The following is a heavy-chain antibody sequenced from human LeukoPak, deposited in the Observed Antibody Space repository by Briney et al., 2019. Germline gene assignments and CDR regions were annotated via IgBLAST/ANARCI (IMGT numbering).Heavy chain of an antibody. Sequence: PSETLSLTCTVSGYSISSGYYWGWIRQPPGKGLEWIGSIYYSGSTYYNPSLKSRVTISVDTSKNQFSLKLSSVTAADTAVYYCARHDSSGPYNAFDIWGQGTMVTVSS. CDR1: GYSISSGYY. D-gene: IGHD3-22*01. J-gene: IGHJ3*02. V-gene: IGHV4-38-2*02. CDR3: ARHDSSGPYNAFDI. CDR2: IYYSGST.